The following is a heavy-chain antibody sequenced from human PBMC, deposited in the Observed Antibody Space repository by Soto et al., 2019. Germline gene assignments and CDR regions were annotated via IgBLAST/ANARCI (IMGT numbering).Heavy chain of an antibody. J-gene: IGHJ6*02. CDR3: ARGLGTNGLDV. CDR1: GYKLTTYV. CDR2: ISTYNGNT. V-gene: IGHV1-18*04. Sequence: QVQLLQSGAEVKKPGASVKVSCKASGYKLTTYVITWVRQAPGQGLEWLGGISTYNGNTDYAQNLQDRVTMTTETSTSTAYLEVRSLTSDDTAVYFCARGLGTNGLDVWGQGTTVTVSS. D-gene: IGHD7-27*01.